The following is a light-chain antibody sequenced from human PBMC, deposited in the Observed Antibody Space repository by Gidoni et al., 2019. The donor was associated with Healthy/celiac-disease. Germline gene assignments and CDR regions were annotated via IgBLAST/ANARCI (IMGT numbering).Light chain of an antibody. J-gene: IGKJ4*01. CDR1: QDMSNY. CDR2: DAS. V-gene: IGKV1-33*01. Sequence: DIQMTQSPSSLSASVGDRVTITCQASQDMSNYLNWYQQKQGKAPKLLIYDASNLETGVPSRFSGSGSGTDFTFTISSLQPEDIATYYCQQYDNLPLGFGGGTKVEIK. CDR3: QQYDNLPLG.